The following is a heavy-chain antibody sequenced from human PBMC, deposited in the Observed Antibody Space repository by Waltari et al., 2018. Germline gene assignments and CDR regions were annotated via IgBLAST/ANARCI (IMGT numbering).Heavy chain of an antibody. J-gene: IGHJ6*02. D-gene: IGHD1-26*01. CDR3: AREQWELPYYYYYGMDV. V-gene: IGHV1-3*01. CDR2: INAGNGNT. CDR1: GYTFTSYA. Sequence: QVQLVQSGAEVKKPGASVKVSCKASGYTFTSYAMHWVRQAPGQRLEWMGWINAGNGNTKYTQKFQGRVNITRDTSASTAYMELSSLRSEDTAVYYCAREQWELPYYYYYGMDVWGQGTTVTVSS.